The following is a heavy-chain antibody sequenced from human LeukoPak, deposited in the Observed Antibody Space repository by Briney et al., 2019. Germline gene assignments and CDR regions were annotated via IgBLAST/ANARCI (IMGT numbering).Heavy chain of an antibody. CDR1: GYTFTSYY. J-gene: IGHJ5*02. CDR3: ARGYYYDSSGYPNWFDP. D-gene: IGHD3-22*01. CDR2: INPSVGST. Sequence: ASVKVSCKASGYTFTSYYMHWVRQAPGQGLEWMGIINPSVGSTSYAQKFQGRVTMTRDTSTSTVYMELSSLRSEDTAVYYCARGYYYDSSGYPNWFDPWGQGTLVTVSS. V-gene: IGHV1-46*03.